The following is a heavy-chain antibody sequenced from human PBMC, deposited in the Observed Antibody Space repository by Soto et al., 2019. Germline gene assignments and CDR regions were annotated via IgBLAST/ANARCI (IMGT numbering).Heavy chain of an antibody. J-gene: IGHJ4*02. CDR1: EFTSGSIT. CDR3: ARGKWNIAVDY. V-gene: IGHV3-21*01. CDR2: ISSSSSSI. D-gene: IGHD1-1*01. Sequence: EVQLVESGGGLVQPGGPLGLPFPPFEFTSGSITLTWFARAPGKGLEGVSSISSSSSSIYYADSVKGRFTISRDNAKNSLYLQMNSLRAEDTAVYYCARGKWNIAVDYWGQGTLVTVSS.